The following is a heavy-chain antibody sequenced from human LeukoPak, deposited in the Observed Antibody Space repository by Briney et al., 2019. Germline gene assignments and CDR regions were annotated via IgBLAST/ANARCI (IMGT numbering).Heavy chain of an antibody. CDR3: ARLFRDVTTYDY. CDR2: IKQDGSQK. D-gene: IGHD1-1*01. CDR1: GFTFTTYW. J-gene: IGHJ4*02. Sequence: QTGGSLRLSCAASGFTFTTYWMSWVRQAPGRGLEWVAGIKQDGSQKYYVDSVKGRFTISRDNAENSVYLQMNSLRAEDTAVYYCARLFRDVTTYDYWGQGTLATVSS. V-gene: IGHV3-7*01.